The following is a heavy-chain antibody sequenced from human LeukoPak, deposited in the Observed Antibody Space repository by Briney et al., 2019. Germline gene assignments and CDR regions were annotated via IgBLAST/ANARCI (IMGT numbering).Heavy chain of an antibody. V-gene: IGHV4-4*07. J-gene: IGHJ6*03. CDR1: GGSISSYY. Sequence: SETLSLTCTVSGGSISSYYWSWIRQPAGKGLESIGHISTSGSTNYNPSLKSRVTISVDTSKNQFSLKLSSVTAADTAVYYCARGRLAPGIAAAGTRYYYYYYMDVWGKGTTVTVSS. CDR3: ARGRLAPGIAAAGTRYYYYYYMDV. CDR2: ISTSGST. D-gene: IGHD6-13*01.